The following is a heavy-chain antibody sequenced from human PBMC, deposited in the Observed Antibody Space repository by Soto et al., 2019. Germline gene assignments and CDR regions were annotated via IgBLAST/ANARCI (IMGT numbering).Heavy chain of an antibody. D-gene: IGHD6-19*01. CDR2: IYYSGST. V-gene: IGHV4-59*01. J-gene: IGHJ4*02. CDR3: ARARYSSGWFDFDY. Sequence: SETLSLTCTVSGGSISSYYWSWIRQPPGKGLEWIGYIYYSGSTNYTPSLKSRVTISVDTSKNQFSLKLSSVTAADTAVYYCARARYSSGWFDFDYWGQGTLVTVSS. CDR1: GGSISSYY.